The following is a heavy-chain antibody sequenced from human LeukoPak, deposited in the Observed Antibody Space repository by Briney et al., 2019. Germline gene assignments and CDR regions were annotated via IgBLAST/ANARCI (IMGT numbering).Heavy chain of an antibody. CDR1: GFTFSNYG. D-gene: IGHD4/OR15-4a*01. V-gene: IGHV3-33*01. CDR3: ARGSSANSLDY. Sequence: QPGGSLRLSCAASGFTFSNYGMHWVRQAPGKGLEWVAVIWYDGSTKYYADSVKGRFTISRDNSKNTLYLQMNSLRVEDTAVYYCARGSSANSLDYWGQGTLVTVSS. CDR2: IWYDGSTK. J-gene: IGHJ4*02.